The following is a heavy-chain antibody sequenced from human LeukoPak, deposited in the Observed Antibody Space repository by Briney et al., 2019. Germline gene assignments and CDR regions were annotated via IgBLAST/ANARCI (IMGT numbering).Heavy chain of an antibody. J-gene: IGHJ3*02. Sequence: GGSLRLSCAASGFTFSSYGMHWVRQAPGKGLEWVAVISYDGSNKYYADSVKGRFTISRDNSKNTLYLQMNSLRAEDTAVYYCAKGPYYYGSGSPLGAFDIWGQGTMVTVSS. V-gene: IGHV3-30*18. D-gene: IGHD3-10*01. CDR1: GFTFSSYG. CDR3: AKGPYYYGSGSPLGAFDI. CDR2: ISYDGSNK.